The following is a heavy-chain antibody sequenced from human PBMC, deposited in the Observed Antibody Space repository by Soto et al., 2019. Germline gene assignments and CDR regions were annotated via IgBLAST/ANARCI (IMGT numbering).Heavy chain of an antibody. CDR1: GFTFSSYS. Sequence: EVQLVESGGGLVKPGGSLRLSCAASGFTFSSYSMNWVRQAPGKGLEWVSSISSSSSYIYYADSVKGRFTISRDNAKNSLYLQMNSLRAEDTAVYYCALFTMVRGELVYWGQGTLVTVSS. CDR3: ALFTMVRGELVY. V-gene: IGHV3-21*01. J-gene: IGHJ4*02. CDR2: ISSSSSYI. D-gene: IGHD3-10*01.